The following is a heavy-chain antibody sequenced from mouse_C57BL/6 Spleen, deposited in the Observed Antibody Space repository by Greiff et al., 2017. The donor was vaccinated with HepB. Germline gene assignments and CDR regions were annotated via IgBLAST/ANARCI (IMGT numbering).Heavy chain of an antibody. D-gene: IGHD1-1*01. CDR2: IHPNSGST. CDR1: GYTFTSYW. Sequence: VQLQQPGAELVKPGASVKLSCKVSGYTFTSYWMHWVKQRPGQGLEWIGMIHPNSGSTNYNEKFKSKATLTVDKSSSTAYMQLSSLTSEDSAVYYCAREYYGSSLRFAYWGQGTLVTVSA. CDR3: AREYYGSSLRFAY. J-gene: IGHJ3*01. V-gene: IGHV1-64*01.